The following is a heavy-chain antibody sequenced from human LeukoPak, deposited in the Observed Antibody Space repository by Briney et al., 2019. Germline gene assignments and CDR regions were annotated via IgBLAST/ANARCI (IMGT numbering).Heavy chain of an antibody. J-gene: IGHJ4*02. CDR1: GFTFSSYG. V-gene: IGHV3-30*02. D-gene: IGHD3-3*01. CDR2: IRYDGNNK. Sequence: HPGGSLRLSCAASGFTFSSYGMHWVRQAPGKGLEWVAFIRYDGNNKYYADSVKGRFTISRDNSKNTLYLQMNSLRAEDTAVYYCAKKKSYGIWSGPPYFDYWGQGTLVTVSS. CDR3: AKKKSYGIWSGPPYFDY.